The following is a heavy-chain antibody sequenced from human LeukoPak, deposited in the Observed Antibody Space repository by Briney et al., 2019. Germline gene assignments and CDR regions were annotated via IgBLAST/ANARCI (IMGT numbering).Heavy chain of an antibody. D-gene: IGHD3-16*01. CDR1: GGSISSYY. CDR3: ARYGLGGQLGDDAFDI. V-gene: IGHV4-59*01. CDR2: IYYSGST. Sequence: PSETLSLTCTVSGGSISSYYWSWIRQPPGKGLEWIGYIYYSGSTNYNPSLKSRVTISVDTSKNQFSLKLSSVTAADTAVYYCARYGLGGQLGDDAFDIWGQGTMVTVSS. J-gene: IGHJ3*02.